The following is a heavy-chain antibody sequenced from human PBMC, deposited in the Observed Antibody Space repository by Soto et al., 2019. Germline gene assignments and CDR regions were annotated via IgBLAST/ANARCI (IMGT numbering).Heavy chain of an antibody. J-gene: IGHJ4*02. Sequence: SLRLSCASSGFIFNEYGMHWVRQAPGKGLEWVAVIWYDGSNKYYADSVKGRFTFSRDNSKNTMSLQMNSPRVEDTAIYYCARWGCSGSNCNLNQRSFDLWGQGTLVTVSS. CDR3: ARWGCSGSNCNLNQRSFDL. CDR2: IWYDGSNK. CDR1: GFIFNEYG. D-gene: IGHD2-15*01. V-gene: IGHV3-33*01.